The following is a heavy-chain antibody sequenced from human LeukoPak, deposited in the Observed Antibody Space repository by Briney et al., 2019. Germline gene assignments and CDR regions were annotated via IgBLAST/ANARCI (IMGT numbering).Heavy chain of an antibody. CDR1: GGTFSSYA. V-gene: IGHV1-69*05. D-gene: IGHD3-22*01. Sequence: SVKVSCKASGGTFSSYAISWVRQAPGQGLEWMEGIIPIFGTANYAQKFQGRVTITTDESTSTAYMELSSLRSEDTAVYYCAIERTYYYDSSGYYFDYWGQGTLVTVSS. CDR3: AIERTYYYDSSGYYFDY. J-gene: IGHJ4*02. CDR2: IIPIFGTA.